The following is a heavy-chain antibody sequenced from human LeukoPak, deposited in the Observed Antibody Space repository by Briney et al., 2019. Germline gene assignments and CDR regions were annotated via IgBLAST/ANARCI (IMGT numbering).Heavy chain of an antibody. CDR1: GFTFSSHS. D-gene: IGHD1-26*01. V-gene: IGHV3-21*01. Sequence: GGSLRLSCAGSGFTFSSHSMNWVRQAPGQGLEWVSSISSGSGYMYYADSVKGRFTISRDNAKNTLYLQMNSLRAEDTAVYYCVRDLGGRSGHWGQGTLVTVSS. J-gene: IGHJ4*02. CDR3: VRDLGGRSGH. CDR2: ISSGSGYM.